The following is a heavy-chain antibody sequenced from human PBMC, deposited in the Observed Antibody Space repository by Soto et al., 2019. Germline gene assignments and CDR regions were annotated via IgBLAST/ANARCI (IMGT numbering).Heavy chain of an antibody. CDR1: GFTFSSYG. V-gene: IGHV3-30*18. CDR3: AKDRWFGERTFYYYYYGMDV. Sequence: QVQLVESGGGVVQPGRSLRLSCAASGFTFSSYGMHGVRQAPGKGLEWVAVISYDGSNKYYADSVKGRFTISRDNSKNTLYLQMNSLRAEDTAVYYCAKDRWFGERTFYYYYYGMDVWGQGTTVTVSS. D-gene: IGHD3-10*01. J-gene: IGHJ6*02. CDR2: ISYDGSNK.